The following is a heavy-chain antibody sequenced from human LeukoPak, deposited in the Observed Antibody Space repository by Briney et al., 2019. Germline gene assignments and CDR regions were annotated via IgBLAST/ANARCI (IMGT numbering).Heavy chain of an antibody. Sequence: GGSLRLSCAASGFTFSSYGMHWVRQAPGKGLEWVAVIWYDRSNKYYADSAKGRFTISRDNSKNTLYLQMNSLRAEDTAVYYCARGDFDWPYYFDYWGQGTLVTVSS. CDR3: ARGDFDWPYYFDY. D-gene: IGHD3-9*01. J-gene: IGHJ4*02. V-gene: IGHV3-33*01. CDR2: IWYDRSNK. CDR1: GFTFSSYG.